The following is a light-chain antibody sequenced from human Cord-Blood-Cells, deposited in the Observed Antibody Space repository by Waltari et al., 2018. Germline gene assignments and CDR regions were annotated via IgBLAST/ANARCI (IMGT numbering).Light chain of an antibody. Sequence: QSALTQPAPVSGSPGQSIPIPCTGTSSAVGSYNPVSWYQQHPGKAPNLMIYEGSKRPSGVSNRFSGSKSGNTASLTISGLQAEDEADYYCCSYAGSSTYVVFGGGTKLTVL. V-gene: IGLV2-23*01. CDR2: EGS. CDR3: CSYAGSSTYVV. CDR1: SSAVGSYNP. J-gene: IGLJ2*01.